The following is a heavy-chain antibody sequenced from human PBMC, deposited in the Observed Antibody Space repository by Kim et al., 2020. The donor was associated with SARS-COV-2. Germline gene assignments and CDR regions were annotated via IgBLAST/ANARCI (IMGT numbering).Heavy chain of an antibody. CDR2: IIPIFGTA. CDR1: GGTFSSYA. J-gene: IGHJ5*02. V-gene: IGHV1-69*06. D-gene: IGHD2-2*01. CDR3: ARDSWGYCSSTSCRNWFDP. Sequence: SVKVSCKASGGTFSSYAISWVRQAPGQGLEWMGGIIPIFGTANYAQKFQGRVTITADKSTSTAYMELSSLRSEDTAVYYCARDSWGYCSSTSCRNWFDPWGQGTLVTVSS.